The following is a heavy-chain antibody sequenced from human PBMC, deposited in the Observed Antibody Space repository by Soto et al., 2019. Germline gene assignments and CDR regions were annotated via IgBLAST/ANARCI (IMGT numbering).Heavy chain of an antibody. V-gene: IGHV6-1*01. D-gene: IGHD6-13*01. CDR1: GDSVSSNSAP. Sequence: SQTLSLTCAISGDSVSSNSAPWNWIRQSPSRGLEWLGRTYYRSKWYNDYAVSVKSRITINPDTSKNQFSLQLNSVTPEDTAVYYCARQQPNHYYGMDVWGQGTTVTVSS. CDR3: ARQQPNHYYGMDV. J-gene: IGHJ6*02. CDR2: TYYRSKWYN.